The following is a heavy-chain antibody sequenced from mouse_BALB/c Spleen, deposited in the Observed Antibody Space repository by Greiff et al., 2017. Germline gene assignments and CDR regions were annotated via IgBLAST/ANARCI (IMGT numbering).Heavy chain of an antibody. CDR2: IYPGGGYT. CDR1: GYTFTNYW. J-gene: IGHJ2*01. Sequence: QVHVKQSGAELVRPGTSVKISCKASGYTFTNYWLGWVKQRPGHGLEWIGDIYPGGGYTNYNEKFKGKATLTADTSSSTAYMQLSSLTSEDSAVYFCARRLPFDYWGQGTTLTVSS. V-gene: IGHV1-63*02. CDR3: ARRLPFDY.